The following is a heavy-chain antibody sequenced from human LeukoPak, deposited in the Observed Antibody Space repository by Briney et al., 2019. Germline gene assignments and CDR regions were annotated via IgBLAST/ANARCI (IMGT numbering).Heavy chain of an antibody. CDR1: GYTFTSYY. CDR3: ARSYSNYDWFDP. J-gene: IGHJ5*02. V-gene: IGHV1-46*01. CDR2: ISPSGGST. Sequence: ASVKVSCKASGYTFTSYYIHWVRQAPGQGLEWMGIISPSGGSTSYAQKFQGRATMTRDTSTSTVYMELSSLRSGDTAVYYCARSYSNYDWFDPWGQGTLVTVSS. D-gene: IGHD4-11*01.